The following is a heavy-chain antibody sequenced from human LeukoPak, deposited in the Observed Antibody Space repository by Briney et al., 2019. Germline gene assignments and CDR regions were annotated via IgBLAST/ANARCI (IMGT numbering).Heavy chain of an antibody. CDR3: ARDRPVVGAIDF. D-gene: IGHD1-26*01. Sequence: PGGSLRLSCGASGFTFSDYAMLWVRQAPGKGLEWISFISGDRSTIFLADSVRGRFITSRDNAQNSQYLQMNSLRAEDTAVYYCARDRPVVGAIDFWGQGTLVTVSS. J-gene: IGHJ4*02. CDR2: ISGDRSTI. CDR1: GFTFSDYA. V-gene: IGHV3-48*04.